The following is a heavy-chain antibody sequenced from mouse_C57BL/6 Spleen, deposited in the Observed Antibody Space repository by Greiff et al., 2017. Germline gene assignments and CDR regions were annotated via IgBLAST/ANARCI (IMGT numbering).Heavy chain of an antibody. Sequence: EVKLVESEGGLVQPGRSMKLSCTASGFTFSDYYMAWVRQVPEKGLEWVANINDDGSSTYYLDSLKSRFIISRDNAKNILYLQMSSLKSEDTATYYCARDLYHYYGSSYTYWYFDVWGTGTTVTVSS. CDR2: INDDGSST. CDR1: GFTFSDYY. V-gene: IGHV5-16*01. CDR3: ARDLYHYYGSSYTYWYFDV. J-gene: IGHJ1*03. D-gene: IGHD1-1*01.